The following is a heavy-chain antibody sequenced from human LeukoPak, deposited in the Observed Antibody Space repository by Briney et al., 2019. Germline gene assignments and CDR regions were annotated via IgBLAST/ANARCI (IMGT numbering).Heavy chain of an antibody. CDR3: ARELSPGSALVY. J-gene: IGHJ4*02. D-gene: IGHD2-15*01. V-gene: IGHV4-4*07. CDR2: ISNGGTT. CDR1: GGSFSSYY. Sequence: SETLSLTCAVSGGSFSSYYWSWIRQPPGKGLEWIGRISNGGTTNYNPSLTSRITMSVDTSKNQFSLNLTSVTAADTAAYFCARELSPGSALVYWGQGALVTVSS.